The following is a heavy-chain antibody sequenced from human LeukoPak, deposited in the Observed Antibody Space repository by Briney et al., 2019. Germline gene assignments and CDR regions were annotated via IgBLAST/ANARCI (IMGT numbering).Heavy chain of an antibody. Sequence: PSETLSLTCTVSGGSISGYYWTWIRQPPGKGLEWIGYITYSWTTHYNPSLMSRVTISLDMSKNQFSLNLRSVTASDTAVYYCARHARYFDLWGRGALVTVSS. CDR3: ARHARYFDL. CDR2: ITYSWTT. J-gene: IGHJ2*01. V-gene: IGHV4-59*08. CDR1: GGSISGYY.